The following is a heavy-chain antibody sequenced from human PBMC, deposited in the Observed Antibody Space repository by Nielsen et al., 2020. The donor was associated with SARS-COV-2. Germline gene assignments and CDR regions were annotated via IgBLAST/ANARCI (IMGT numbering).Heavy chain of an antibody. CDR1: GYRIINYA. Sequence: ASVKVSCKASGYRIINYAMHWVRQAPGQRLEWMGWINVGNGNTEYSQKFQGRLTVTTDTSTSTAYMELGSLRSDDTAVYYCARGDYGDYYWLDPWGQGTLVTVSS. D-gene: IGHD4-17*01. CDR3: ARGDYGDYYWLDP. CDR2: INVGNGNT. J-gene: IGHJ5*02. V-gene: IGHV1-3*01.